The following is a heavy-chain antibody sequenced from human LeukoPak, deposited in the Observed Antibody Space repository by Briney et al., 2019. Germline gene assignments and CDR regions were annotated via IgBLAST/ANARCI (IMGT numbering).Heavy chain of an antibody. CDR1: GYTFTGYY. D-gene: IGHD3-10*01. CDR2: INPNSGGT. V-gene: IGHV1-2*02. CDR3: AKSARLMVRGVIGPFGY. J-gene: IGHJ4*02. Sequence: GASVKVSCKASGYTFTGYYMHWVRQAPGQGLEWMGWINPNSGGTNYAQKFQGRVTMTRDTSISTAYMELSRLRSDDTAVYYCAKSARLMVRGVIGPFGYWGQGTLVTVSS.